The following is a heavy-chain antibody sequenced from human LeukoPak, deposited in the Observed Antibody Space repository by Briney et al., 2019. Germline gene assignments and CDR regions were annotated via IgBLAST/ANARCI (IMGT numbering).Heavy chain of an antibody. CDR3: ARVGGPDIVVVVAATENWFDP. CDR1: GGSTSSSGYY. CDR2: IYYSGST. J-gene: IGHJ5*02. D-gene: IGHD2-15*01. V-gene: IGHV4-39*01. Sequence: PSETLSLTCIVSGGSTSSSGYYWGWIRQPPGKGLEWIGSIYYSGSTYYNPSLKSRVTISVDTSKNQFSLKLSSVTAADTAVYYCARVGGPDIVVVVAATENWFDPWGQGTLVTVSS.